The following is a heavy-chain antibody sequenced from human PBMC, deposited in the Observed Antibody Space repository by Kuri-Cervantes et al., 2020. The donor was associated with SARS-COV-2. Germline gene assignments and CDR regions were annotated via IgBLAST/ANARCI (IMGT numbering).Heavy chain of an antibody. CDR1: GFTFRSYE. Sequence: GGSLRLSCAASGFTFRSYEMNWVRQAPGKGLEWVSYISSSGSTIYYADSVKGRFTIPRDNAKNSLYLQMNSLRAEDTAVYYCARERNSGWSMFFDYWGQGTLVTVSS. V-gene: IGHV3-48*03. CDR2: ISSSGSTI. CDR3: ARERNSGWSMFFDY. J-gene: IGHJ4*02. D-gene: IGHD6-19*01.